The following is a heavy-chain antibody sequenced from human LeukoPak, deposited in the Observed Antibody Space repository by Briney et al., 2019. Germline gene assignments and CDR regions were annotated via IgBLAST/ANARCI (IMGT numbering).Heavy chain of an antibody. D-gene: IGHD2-21*01. CDR1: GYSISSGYY. J-gene: IGHJ4*02. CDR2: IYHSGST. V-gene: IGHV4-38-2*02. Sequence: SESLSLTCTVSGYSISSGYYWGWIRQPPGKGLEWIGSIYHSGSTYYNPSLKSPVTISVDTSKNQFSLTLSSVTAADTAVYYCARRVGVALDYWGQGTLVTVSS. CDR3: ARRVGVALDY.